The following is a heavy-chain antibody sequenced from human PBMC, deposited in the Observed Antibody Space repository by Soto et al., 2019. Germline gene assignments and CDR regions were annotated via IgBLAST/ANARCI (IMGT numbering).Heavy chain of an antibody. J-gene: IGHJ4*02. CDR3: ARGVTTGFGAFDY. CDR2: IYYSGST. CDR1: GGSISSGGYY. D-gene: IGHD4-17*01. V-gene: IGHV4-31*03. Sequence: PSETLSLTCTVSGGSISSGGYYWSWIRQLPGKGLEWIGYIYYSGSTYYNPSLKSRDTISVDTSKNQFSLKLSSVTAADTAVYYCARGVTTGFGAFDYWGQGTLVTVSS.